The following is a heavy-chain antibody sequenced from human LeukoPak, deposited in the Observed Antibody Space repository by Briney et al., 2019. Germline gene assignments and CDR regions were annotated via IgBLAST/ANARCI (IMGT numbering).Heavy chain of an antibody. V-gene: IGHV3-49*03. CDR1: GFTFGDYT. Sequence: GGSLRLSCTTSGFTFGDYTMSWIRQAPGKGLEWVGFIRSKGFRGTTEYAASVKGRFTISRDDSKSIAYLEMNSLKIEDTAVYYCIRGQVTHIYWGQGTVVTVSS. J-gene: IGHJ4*02. D-gene: IGHD2-21*02. CDR3: IRGQVTHIY. CDR2: IRSKGFRGTT.